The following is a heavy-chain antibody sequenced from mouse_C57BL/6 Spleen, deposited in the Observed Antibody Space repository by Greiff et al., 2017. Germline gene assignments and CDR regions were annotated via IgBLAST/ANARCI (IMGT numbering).Heavy chain of an antibody. V-gene: IGHV5-17*01. J-gene: IGHJ1*03. CDR2: ISSGSSTI. CDR3: ARDEERYFDV. CDR1: GFTFSDYG. Sequence: EVKVVESGGGLVKPGGSLKLSCAASGFTFSDYGMHWVRQAPEKGLEWVAYISSGSSTIYYADTVKGRFTISRDNAKNTLFLQMTSLRSEDTAMYYCARDEERYFDVWGTGTTVTVSS.